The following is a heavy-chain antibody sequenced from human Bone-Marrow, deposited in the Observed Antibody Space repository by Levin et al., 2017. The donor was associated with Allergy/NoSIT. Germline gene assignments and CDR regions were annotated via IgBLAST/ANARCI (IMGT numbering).Heavy chain of an antibody. CDR3: ARGGSYNFDY. Sequence: HPGGSLRLSCAASGFTFSSYAMHWVRPAPGKGLEWVAVISYDGSNKYYADSVKGRFTISRDNSKNTLYLQMNSLRAEDTAVYYCARGGSYNFDYWGQGTLVTVSS. D-gene: IGHD1-26*01. J-gene: IGHJ4*02. V-gene: IGHV3-30-3*01. CDR2: ISYDGSNK. CDR1: GFTFSSYA.